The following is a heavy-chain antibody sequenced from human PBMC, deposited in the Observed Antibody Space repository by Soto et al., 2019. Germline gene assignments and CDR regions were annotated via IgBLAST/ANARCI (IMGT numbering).Heavy chain of an antibody. V-gene: IGHV4-59*01. Sequence: QVQLQESGPALVKPSETLSLICTVSGGSTTTYYWSWIRQPPGKGLEWIALIRYSGATYYNPSLKSRVTISLDAPRNQFSMKLSSVTAADTAVYYCAGGSGWLPESWGQGTLVTVSS. CDR1: GGSTTTYY. CDR3: AGGSGWLPES. D-gene: IGHD3-3*01. J-gene: IGHJ5*02. CDR2: IRYSGAT.